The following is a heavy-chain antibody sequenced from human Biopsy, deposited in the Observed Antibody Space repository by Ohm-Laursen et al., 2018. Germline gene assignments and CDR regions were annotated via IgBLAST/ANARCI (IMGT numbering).Heavy chain of an antibody. Sequence: SLRLSCTASGFMFSASWMSWVRQAPGKGLEWVANINPDGSVKYFADSVKGRFTISRDNAENSMYLQMSSLTVDDTAVYYCARDEIWGQGTLVTVS. J-gene: IGHJ4*02. CDR1: GFMFSASW. D-gene: IGHD5-24*01. CDR3: ARDEI. V-gene: IGHV3-7*01. CDR2: INPDGSVK.